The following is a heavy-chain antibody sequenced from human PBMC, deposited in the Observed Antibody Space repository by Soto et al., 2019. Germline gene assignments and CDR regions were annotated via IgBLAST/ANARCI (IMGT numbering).Heavy chain of an antibody. CDR2: IIPIFGTA. V-gene: IGHV1-69*06. CDR1: EDTFRNYA. J-gene: IGHJ2*01. CDR3: ASTKYDSSAYYYWYLGL. Sequence: QVELVQSGAEVKKPGSSVKVSCQASEDTFRNYAISWVRQAPGQGLECMGGIIPIFGTANYAQKFQGRVTITAGTSANTVYLELSSLRSEDTAVYYCASTKYDSSAYYYWYLGLWGRGTLVTVSS. D-gene: IGHD3-22*01.